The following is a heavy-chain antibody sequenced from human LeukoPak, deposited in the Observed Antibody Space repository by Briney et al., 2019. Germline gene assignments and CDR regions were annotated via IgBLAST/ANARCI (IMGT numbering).Heavy chain of an antibody. Sequence: SVKVSCKASGGTFSSYAISWVRQAPGQGLEWMGGIIPIFGTANYAQKFQGRVTITADESTSTAYMELSSLRSEDTAVYYCASTGRYGDDGWGAYYDYMDVWGKGTTVTVSS. CDR3: ASTGRYGDDGWGAYYDYMDV. D-gene: IGHD4-17*01. CDR1: GGTFSSYA. V-gene: IGHV1-69*13. CDR2: IIPIFGTA. J-gene: IGHJ6*03.